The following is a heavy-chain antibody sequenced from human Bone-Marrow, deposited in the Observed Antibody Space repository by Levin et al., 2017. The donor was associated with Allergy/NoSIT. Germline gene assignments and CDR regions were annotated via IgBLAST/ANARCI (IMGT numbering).Heavy chain of an antibody. CDR1: GFTFSTYG. V-gene: IGHV3-33*01. Sequence: GGSLRLSCAASGFTFSTYGMHWVRQAPGKGLEWVAVIWYDGSNKYSADSLKGRFIISRDNFKNTLYLQMNSLRAEDTAVYYCARASVGSYYYYGMDVWGQGTTVTVSS. CDR3: ARASVGSYYYYGMDV. CDR2: IWYDGSNK. J-gene: IGHJ6*02.